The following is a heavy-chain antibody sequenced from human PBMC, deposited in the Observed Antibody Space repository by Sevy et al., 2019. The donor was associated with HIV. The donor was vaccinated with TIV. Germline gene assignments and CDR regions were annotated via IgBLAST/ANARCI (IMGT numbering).Heavy chain of an antibody. CDR3: TRAGITMIVVVPFDY. V-gene: IGHV3-49*03. CDR2: XRSKAYGGTT. CDR1: GFTFGDYX. D-gene: IGHD3-22*01. J-gene: IGHJ4*02. Sequence: GGSLRLSCTASGFTFGDYXXXXXXQAPGKGLEXXGXXRSKAYGGTTEYAASVKGRFTISRDESKSIAYLQMNSLKTEDTAVYYCTRAGITMIVVVPFDYWGQGTLVTVSS.